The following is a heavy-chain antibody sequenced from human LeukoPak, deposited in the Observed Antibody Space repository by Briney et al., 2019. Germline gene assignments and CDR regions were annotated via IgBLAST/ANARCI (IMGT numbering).Heavy chain of an antibody. J-gene: IGHJ4*02. CDR2: ISFTSSFV. V-gene: IGHV3-21*01. Sequence: GGSLRLSCAASGFTFSDYSMNWVRQAPGKGLEWVSSISFTSSFVYYADSVKGRFTISRDNAKNSLYLQMNSLRAEDTAVYYCASERLVVRGITGYFDYWGQGTLITVSS. D-gene: IGHD3-10*01. CDR1: GFTFSDYS. CDR3: ASERLVVRGITGYFDY.